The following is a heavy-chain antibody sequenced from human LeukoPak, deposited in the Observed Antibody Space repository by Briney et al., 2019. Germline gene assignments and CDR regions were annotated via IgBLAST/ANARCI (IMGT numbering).Heavy chain of an antibody. CDR2: VIPIFGTA. J-gene: IGHJ3*02. CDR1: GGTFSSYA. V-gene: IGHV1-69*13. CDR3: AREADSSGYYPRDAFDI. D-gene: IGHD3-22*01. Sequence: SVKVSCKASGGTFSSYAISWVRQAPGQGLEWMGGVIPIFGTANYAQKFQGRVTITADESTSTAYMELSSLRSEDTAVYYCAREADSSGYYPRDAFDIWGQGTMVTVSS.